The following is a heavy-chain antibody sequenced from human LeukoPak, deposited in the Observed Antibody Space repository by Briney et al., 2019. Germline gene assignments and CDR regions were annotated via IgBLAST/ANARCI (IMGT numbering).Heavy chain of an antibody. CDR2: ISAYNGNT. J-gene: IGHJ4*02. CDR3: ARAHPEYYDSRGRNPLDY. Sequence: ASLKVSCKASGYRFSSYGISWVRQAPGQGLEWMGWISAYNGNTNYAQQLQGRVTMTTDTSTSTANMELRSLRSDDTAVYYCARAHPEYYDSRGRNPLDYWGQGTLVTVSS. V-gene: IGHV1-18*01. D-gene: IGHD3-22*01. CDR1: GYRFSSYG.